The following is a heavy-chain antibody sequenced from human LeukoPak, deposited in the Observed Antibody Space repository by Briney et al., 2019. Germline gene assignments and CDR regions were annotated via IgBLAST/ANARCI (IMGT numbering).Heavy chain of an antibody. CDR1: GFTFSSYA. V-gene: IGHV3-23*01. Sequence: GASLRLSCAASGFTFSSYAMSWVRQAPGKGLEWVSAISGSGGSTYYADSAKGRFTISRDNSKNTLYLQMNSLRAEDTAVYYCAKDRGFGEFLGYDPWGQGTLVTVSS. D-gene: IGHD3-10*01. CDR2: ISGSGGST. J-gene: IGHJ5*02. CDR3: AKDRGFGEFLGYDP.